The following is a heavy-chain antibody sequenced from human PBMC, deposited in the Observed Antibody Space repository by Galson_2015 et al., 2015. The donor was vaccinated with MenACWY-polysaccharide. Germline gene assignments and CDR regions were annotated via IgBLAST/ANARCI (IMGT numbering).Heavy chain of an antibody. CDR1: GFTFSSYG. CDR2: IRYDGSNK. J-gene: IGHJ6*02. Sequence: SLRLSCAASGFTFSSYGMHWVRQAPGKGLEWVAFIRYDGSNKYYADSVEGRFTISRDNSKNTLYLQMNSLRAEDTAVYYCAKDGGNYYYYGMDVWGQGTTVTVSS. V-gene: IGHV3-30*02. CDR3: AKDGGNYYYYGMDV. D-gene: IGHD3-10*01.